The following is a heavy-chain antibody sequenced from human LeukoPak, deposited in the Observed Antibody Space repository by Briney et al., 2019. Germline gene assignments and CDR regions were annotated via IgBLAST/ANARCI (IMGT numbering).Heavy chain of an antibody. CDR3: ARASLTTPYYFDY. D-gene: IGHD4-11*01. J-gene: IGHJ4*02. CDR2: INSDGSST. V-gene: IGHV3-74*01. Sequence: PGGSLRLSCAASGFTFSSYWMHWVCQAPGKGLVWVSRINSDGSSTSYADPVKGRFTISRDNAKNTLYLQMNSLRAEDTAVYYCARASLTTPYYFDYWGQGTLVTVSS. CDR1: GFTFSSYW.